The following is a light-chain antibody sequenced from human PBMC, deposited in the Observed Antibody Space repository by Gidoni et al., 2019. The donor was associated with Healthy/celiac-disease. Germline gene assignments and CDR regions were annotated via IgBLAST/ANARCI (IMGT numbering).Light chain of an antibody. CDR3: QQLT. V-gene: IGKV1-9*01. CDR2: AAS. CDR1: QGISSY. J-gene: IGKJ4*01. Sequence: DIQLTQSPSFLSASVGDRVTITCRASQGISSYLAWYQQKPGKAPKLLIYAASTVQSGVPSRFSGSGTGTEFTLKISSLQPEDFATYYCQQLTFGGGTKVEIK.